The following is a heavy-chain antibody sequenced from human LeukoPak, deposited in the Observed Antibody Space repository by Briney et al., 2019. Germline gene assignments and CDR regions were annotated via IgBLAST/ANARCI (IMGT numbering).Heavy chain of an antibody. Sequence: GESLKISCKGSGYSFTSYGISWVRQAPGQGLEWMGWISAYNGNTNYAQKLQGRVTMTTDTSTSTAYMELRSLRSDDTAVYYCARENVVVVAATGAFDIWGQGTMVTVSS. V-gene: IGHV1-18*01. CDR2: ISAYNGNT. CDR1: GYSFTSYG. D-gene: IGHD2-15*01. J-gene: IGHJ3*02. CDR3: ARENVVVVAATGAFDI.